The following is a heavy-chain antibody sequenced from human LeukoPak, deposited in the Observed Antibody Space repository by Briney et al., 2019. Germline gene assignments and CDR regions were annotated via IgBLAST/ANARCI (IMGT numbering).Heavy chain of an antibody. CDR3: ARESGSYYGIDY. CDR2: ISSSSYI. CDR1: GFTFSDYI. Sequence: GGSLRLSCAASGFTFSDYIMSWVRQAPGKGLEWVSSISSSSYIYYADSVKGRFTISRDNAKNSLYLQMNSLRAEDTAVYYCARESGSYYGIDYWGQGTLVTVSS. V-gene: IGHV3-69-1*02. J-gene: IGHJ4*02. D-gene: IGHD1-26*01.